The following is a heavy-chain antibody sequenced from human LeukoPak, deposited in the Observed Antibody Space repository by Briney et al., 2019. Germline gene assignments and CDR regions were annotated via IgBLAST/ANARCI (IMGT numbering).Heavy chain of an antibody. D-gene: IGHD1-7*01. Sequence: ASVKVSCKASGYTFTSYDINWVRQATGQGLEWMGWMNPNNGNTGYAQKFQGRVTMTRNTSVSTAYMELSSLRSEDTAVYYCARGQITNWDYHFDYWGQGTLVTVSS. J-gene: IGHJ4*02. V-gene: IGHV1-8*01. CDR1: GYTFTSYD. CDR3: ARGQITNWDYHFDY. CDR2: MNPNNGNT.